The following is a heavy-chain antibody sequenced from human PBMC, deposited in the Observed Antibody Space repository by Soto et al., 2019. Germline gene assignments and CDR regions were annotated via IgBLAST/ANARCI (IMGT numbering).Heavy chain of an antibody. CDR2: IYHRGAT. CDR1: GYSINRGYY. CDR3: ARYQYHSSGHADEH. J-gene: IGHJ4*01. Sequence: SETLSLTCSVSGYSINRGYYWGWIRQAPGKGLEWIGSIYHRGATYYAPSLKARAAISLDTSNNHFTLRLTSVTVADTAIYYCARYQYHSSGHADEHWGHGALVTVS. V-gene: IGHV4-38-2*01. D-gene: IGHD3-22*01.